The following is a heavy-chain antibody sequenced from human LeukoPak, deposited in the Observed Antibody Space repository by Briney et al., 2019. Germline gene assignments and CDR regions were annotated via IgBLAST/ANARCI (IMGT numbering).Heavy chain of an antibody. Sequence: ASVKVSCKASGYTFTDYYMHWVRQAPGQGLEWMGWINPNSGGTNYAQKFQGRVTMTRDTSISTVYMEMSRLRSDDTAVYYCARESVPAVAARRGLNYWGQGTLVAVSS. CDR1: GYTFTDYY. D-gene: IGHD6-6*01. CDR2: INPNSGGT. J-gene: IGHJ4*02. CDR3: ARESVPAVAARRGLNY. V-gene: IGHV1-2*02.